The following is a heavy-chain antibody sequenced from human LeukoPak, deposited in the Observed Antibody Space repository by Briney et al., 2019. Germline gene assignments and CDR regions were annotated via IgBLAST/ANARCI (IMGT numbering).Heavy chain of an antibody. J-gene: IGHJ5*02. CDR1: GGSISSYY. V-gene: IGHV4-59*01. CDR3: ASITLGYCSGGSCYRWFDP. D-gene: IGHD2-15*01. CDR2: IYYSGST. Sequence: SETLSLTCTVSGGSISSYYWSWIRQPPGKGLEWIGYIYYSGSTNYNPSLKSRVTISVDTSKNQFSLKLSSVTAADTAVYYCASITLGYCSGGSCYRWFDPWGQGTLVTASS.